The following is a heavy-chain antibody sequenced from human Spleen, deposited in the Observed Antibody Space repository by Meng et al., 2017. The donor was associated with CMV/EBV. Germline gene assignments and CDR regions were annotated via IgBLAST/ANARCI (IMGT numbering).Heavy chain of an antibody. D-gene: IGHD2-15*01. Sequence: ASVKVSCKASGYTFTGYYMHWLRQAPGQGLEWMGWINPNSGDTNYAQNFQGRVTMTRDTSISTAYMELSRLKSDDTAVYYCARGSEDFVVEPPTVWSDFWGQGTLVTVSS. CDR1: GYTFTGYY. J-gene: IGHJ4*02. CDR2: INPNSGDT. CDR3: ARGSEDFVVEPPTVWSDF. V-gene: IGHV1-2*02.